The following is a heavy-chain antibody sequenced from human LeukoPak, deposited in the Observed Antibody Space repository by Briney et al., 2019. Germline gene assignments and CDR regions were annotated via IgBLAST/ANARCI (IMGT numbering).Heavy chain of an antibody. CDR3: ARGAELERAFDI. D-gene: IGHD1-1*01. J-gene: IGHJ3*02. CDR2: IYHSGST. Sequence: PSETLSLTCTVSGGSISSGGYYWSWIRQPPGKGLEWIGYIYHSGSTYYNPSLKSRVTISVDRSKNQFSLKLSSVTAADTAVYYCARGAELERAFDIWGQGTMVTVSS. V-gene: IGHV4-30-2*01. CDR1: GGSISSGGYY.